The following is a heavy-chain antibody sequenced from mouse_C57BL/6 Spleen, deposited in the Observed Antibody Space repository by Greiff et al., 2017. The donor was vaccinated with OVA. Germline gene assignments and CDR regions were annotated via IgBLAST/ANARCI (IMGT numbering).Heavy chain of an antibody. D-gene: IGHD1-1*01. Sequence: VQLQQPGTELVKPGASVKLSCKASGYTFTSYWMHWVKQRPGQGLEWIGNINPSNGGTNYNEKFKSKATLTVDKSSSTAYMRLSSLTSEDAAVDYCARGGYYGSRRYFDYWGQGTTLTVSS. CDR2: INPSNGGT. J-gene: IGHJ2*01. CDR3: ARGGYYGSRRYFDY. CDR1: GYTFTSYW. V-gene: IGHV1-53*01.